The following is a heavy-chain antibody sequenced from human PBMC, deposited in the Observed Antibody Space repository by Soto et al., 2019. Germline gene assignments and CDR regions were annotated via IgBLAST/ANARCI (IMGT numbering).Heavy chain of an antibody. V-gene: IGHV4-39*01. Sequence: PSETLSLTCSVSGASSSSRDYYWGWIRQTPGKGLEWIGNIDYNGVTYYNPSLKSRVTVSKDTSKNQFSLKVASVTAADTAIYYCGRVMIGTSRHTDSDYWGQGTQVTVSS. CDR1: GASSSSRDYY. CDR3: GRVMIGTSRHTDSDY. CDR2: IDYNGVT. J-gene: IGHJ4*02. D-gene: IGHD2-2*01.